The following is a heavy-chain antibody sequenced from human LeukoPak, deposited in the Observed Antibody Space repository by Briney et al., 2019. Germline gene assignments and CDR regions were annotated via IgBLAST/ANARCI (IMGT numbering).Heavy chain of an antibody. D-gene: IGHD3-3*01. CDR1: GGSISSSSYY. CDR2: IYYSGST. Sequence: PSETLSLTCTVSGGSISSSSYYWGWIRQPPGKGLGWIGSIYYSGSTYYNPSLKSRVTISVDTSKNQFSLKLSSVTAADTAVYYCARQYDFWSGYYAFDIWGQGTMVTVSS. CDR3: ARQYDFWSGYYAFDI. J-gene: IGHJ3*02. V-gene: IGHV4-39*01.